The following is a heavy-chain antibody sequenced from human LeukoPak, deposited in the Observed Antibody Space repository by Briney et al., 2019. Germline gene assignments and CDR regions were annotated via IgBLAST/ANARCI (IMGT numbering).Heavy chain of an antibody. Sequence: PSETLSLTCTVSGGSISSGDYYWSCIRQPPGKGLEWIGYIYYSGSTYYNPSLKSRVTMSVDTSKHQFSLKLSSVTAADTAVYYCARDGEWLRFYAFDIWGQGTMVTVSS. CDR1: GGSISSGDYY. D-gene: IGHD5-12*01. CDR2: IYYSGST. V-gene: IGHV4-30-4*01. CDR3: ARDGEWLRFYAFDI. J-gene: IGHJ3*02.